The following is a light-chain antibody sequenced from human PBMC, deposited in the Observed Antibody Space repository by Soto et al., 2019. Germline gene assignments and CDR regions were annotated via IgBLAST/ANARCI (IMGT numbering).Light chain of an antibody. V-gene: IGKV3-15*01. J-gene: IGKJ3*01. CDR3: QQYNNWPPET. Sequence: MTQSPSTLSATAGDRVTITCRASQSISSWLAWYQHKPGQAPRLLVYGASTRATGIPARFSGSGSGTEFTLTIRSLQSEDFAVYYCQQYNNWPPETFGPGTTVDIK. CDR1: QSISSW. CDR2: GAS.